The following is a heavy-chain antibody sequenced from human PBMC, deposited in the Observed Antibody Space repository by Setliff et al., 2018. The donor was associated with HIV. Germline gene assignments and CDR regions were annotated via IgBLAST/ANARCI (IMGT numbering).Heavy chain of an antibody. CDR1: GYKFTSYW. CDR3: VRDQIGDVQVAGTWGT. J-gene: IGHJ5*02. Sequence: GESLKISCKDSGYKFTSYWVGWVRQMPGRGLEWMGFINPSTSEVRYRPSLQGQVTMSVDKSISTAFLQWSSLAASDTAMYYCVRDQIGDVQVAGTWGTWGQGTLVPSPQ. D-gene: IGHD6-19*01. V-gene: IGHV5-51*01. CDR2: INPSTSEV.